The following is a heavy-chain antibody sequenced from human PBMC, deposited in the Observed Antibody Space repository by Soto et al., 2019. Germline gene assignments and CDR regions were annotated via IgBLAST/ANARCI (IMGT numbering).Heavy chain of an antibody. D-gene: IGHD5-18*01. CDR1: GYTFTSYA. CDR2: INAGNGNT. J-gene: IGHJ4*02. Sequence: QVQLLQSGAEVKKPGASVKVSCKASGYTFTSYAMHWVRQALGQRLEWMGWINAGNGNTKYSQKFQGRVTITRDTSASTADMELSSLRSEDTAVYYSSRAGKQLWSRSFDYWGQGTLVTDSS. CDR3: SRAGKQLWSRSFDY. V-gene: IGHV1-3*01.